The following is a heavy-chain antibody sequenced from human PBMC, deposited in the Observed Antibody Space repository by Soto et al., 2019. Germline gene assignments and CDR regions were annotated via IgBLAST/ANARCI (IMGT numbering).Heavy chain of an antibody. J-gene: IGHJ6*02. D-gene: IGHD2-15*01. V-gene: IGHV3-13*01. Sequence: GGPLRLSCAASGFTFSSYDMHWVRQATGKGLEWVSAIGTAGDTYYPGSVKGRFTIARENSKNSLYLQMNSLRAGDTAVYYCARGSPPRYCSGGSCYSTYYYYGMDVWGQGTTVTV. CDR3: ARGSPPRYCSGGSCYSTYYYYGMDV. CDR2: IGTAGDT. CDR1: GFTFSSYD.